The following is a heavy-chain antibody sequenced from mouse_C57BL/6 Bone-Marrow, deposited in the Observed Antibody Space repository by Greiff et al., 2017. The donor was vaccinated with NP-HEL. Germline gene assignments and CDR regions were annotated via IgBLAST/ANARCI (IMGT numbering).Heavy chain of an antibody. CDR1: GFTFSSYA. CDR2: ISSGGDYI. V-gene: IGHV5-9-1*02. J-gene: IGHJ3*01. Sequence: EVKVEESGEGLVKPGGSLKLSCAASGFTFSSYAMSWVRQTPEKRLEWVAYISSGGDYIYYADTVKGRFTISRDNARNTLYLQMSSLKSEDTAMYYCTREDTTVQFAYWGQGTLVTVSA. D-gene: IGHD1-1*01. CDR3: TREDTTVQFAY.